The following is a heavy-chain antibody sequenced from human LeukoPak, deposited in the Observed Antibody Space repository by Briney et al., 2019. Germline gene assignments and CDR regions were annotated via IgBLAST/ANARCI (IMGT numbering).Heavy chain of an antibody. Sequence: PSETQSLTCIVSGVSIRSDTYYWGWIRQPPGKGLEWIGNYHNGNSYYNPSLKSRVTISEDTSGNQFSLRVTSVTAADTAVYYCARLWDSTRLYFYYYMDVWGQGTPVTVSS. D-gene: IGHD3-16*01. CDR3: ARLWDSTRLYFYYYMDV. CDR2: YHNGNS. V-gene: IGHV4-39*01. J-gene: IGHJ6*03. CDR1: GVSIRSDTYY.